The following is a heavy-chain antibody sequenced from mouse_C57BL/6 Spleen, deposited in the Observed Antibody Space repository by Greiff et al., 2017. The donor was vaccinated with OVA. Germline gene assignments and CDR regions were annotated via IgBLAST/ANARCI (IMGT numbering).Heavy chain of an antibody. J-gene: IGHJ3*01. CDR2: IDPETGGT. CDR1: GYTFTDYE. Sequence: QVQLQQSGAELVRPGASVTLSCKASGYTFTDYEMHWVKQTPVHGLEWIGAIDPETGGTAYNQKFKGKAILTADKSSSTAYMELRSLTSEDSAVYYCTRSHSNYEGLFAYWGKGTLVTVSA. V-gene: IGHV1-15*01. D-gene: IGHD2-5*01. CDR3: TRSHSNYEGLFAY.